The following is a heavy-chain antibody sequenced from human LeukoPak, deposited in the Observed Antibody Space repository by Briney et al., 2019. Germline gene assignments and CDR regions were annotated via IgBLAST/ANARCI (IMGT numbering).Heavy chain of an antibody. D-gene: IGHD5-12*01. J-gene: IGHJ6*03. V-gene: IGHV4-4*07. CDR2: IYTSGTT. CDR3: ARGRGSRLYYYYYYMDV. Sequence: PSETLSLTCTVSGGSISSYYWSWIRQPAGKGLEWIGRIYTSGTTHYNPSLKSRVTMSVDTSKNQFSLKLSSVTAADTAVYYCARGRGSRLYYYYYYMDVWGKGTTVTVSS. CDR1: GGSISSYY.